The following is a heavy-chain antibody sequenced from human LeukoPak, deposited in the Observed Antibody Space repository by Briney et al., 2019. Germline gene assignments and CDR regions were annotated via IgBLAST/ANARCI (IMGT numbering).Heavy chain of an antibody. CDR1: GYTFTGYY. CDR2: INPNSGGT. J-gene: IGHJ4*02. D-gene: IGHD2-15*01. V-gene: IGHV1-2*06. CDR3: ARGGSEMYYFDY. Sequence: ASVKVSCTASGYTFTGYYMHWVRQAPGQGLEWMGRINPNSGGTNYAQKFQGRVTMTRDTSISTAYMELSRLRSDDTAVYYCARGGSEMYYFDYWGQGTLVTVSS.